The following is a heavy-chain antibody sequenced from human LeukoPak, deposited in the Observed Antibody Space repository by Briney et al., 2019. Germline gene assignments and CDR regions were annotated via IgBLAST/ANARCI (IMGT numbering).Heavy chain of an antibody. CDR1: GGSISSSSYY. V-gene: IGHV4-39*07. Sequence: TTSETLSLTCTVSGGSISSSSYYWGWLRQPPGKGLEWIGSIYYSGSPYYNPSLNSRVTISIDTSKSRFSLRLSSVTAADTAVYYCARGRDSRGYQFMGFDSWGQGTLVTVSS. J-gene: IGHJ4*02. CDR2: IYYSGSP. D-gene: IGHD3-22*01. CDR3: ARGRDSRGYQFMGFDS.